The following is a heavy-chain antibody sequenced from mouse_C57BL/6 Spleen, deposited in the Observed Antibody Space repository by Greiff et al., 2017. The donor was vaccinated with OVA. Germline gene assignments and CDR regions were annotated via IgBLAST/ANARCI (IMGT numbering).Heavy chain of an antibody. CDR3: ARDTTVVALYAMDY. V-gene: IGHV1-72*01. Sequence: QVQLQQPGAELVKPGASVKLSCKASGYTFTSYWMHWVKQRPGRGLEWIGRIDPNSGGTKYNEKFKSKATLTVDKPSSTAYMQLSSLTSEDSAVYDCARDTTVVALYAMDYWGQATSVTVSS. D-gene: IGHD1-1*01. J-gene: IGHJ4*01. CDR1: GYTFTSYW. CDR2: IDPNSGGT.